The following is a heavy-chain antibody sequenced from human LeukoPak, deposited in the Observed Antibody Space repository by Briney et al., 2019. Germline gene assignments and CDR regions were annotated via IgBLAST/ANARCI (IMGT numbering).Heavy chain of an antibody. Sequence: GGSLRLSCAASGFTFEDYAMHWVRQAPGKGLEWVSSISSSSSYIYYADSVKGRFTISRDNAKNSLYLQMNSLRAEDTAVYYCARDLHAFDIWGQGTMVTVSS. CDR1: GFTFEDYA. CDR3: ARDLHAFDI. CDR2: ISSSSSYI. V-gene: IGHV3-21*01. J-gene: IGHJ3*02.